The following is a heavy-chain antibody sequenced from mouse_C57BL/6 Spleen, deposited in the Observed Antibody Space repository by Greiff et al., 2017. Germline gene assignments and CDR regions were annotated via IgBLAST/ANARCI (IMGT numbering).Heavy chain of an antibody. CDR2: IHPNSGST. J-gene: IGHJ3*01. Sequence: QVQLQQPGAELVKPGASVKLSCKASGYTFTSYWMHWVKQRPGQGLVWIGMIHPNSGSTNYNATFKSKATLTVDKSSSTAYMQLSSLTSEDAAVYYCARYGGSSYGWFAYWGQGTLVTVSA. CDR3: ARYGGSSYGWFAY. D-gene: IGHD1-1*01. V-gene: IGHV1-64*01. CDR1: GYTFTSYW.